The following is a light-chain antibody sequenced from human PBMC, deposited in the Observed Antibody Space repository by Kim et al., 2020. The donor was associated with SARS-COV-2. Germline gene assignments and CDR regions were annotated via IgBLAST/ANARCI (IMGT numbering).Light chain of an antibody. CDR3: QQYYSTPQT. J-gene: IGKJ1*01. CDR1: QSVFYSSNNKNY. Sequence: DIVMTQSPDSLAVSLGETATINCKSSQSVFYSSNNKNYLAWYQQKPRQPPKLLIYWASTRESGVPDRFSGSGSETDFTLTISSLQAEDVALYYCQQYYSTPQTFGQGTKVDIK. V-gene: IGKV4-1*01. CDR2: WAS.